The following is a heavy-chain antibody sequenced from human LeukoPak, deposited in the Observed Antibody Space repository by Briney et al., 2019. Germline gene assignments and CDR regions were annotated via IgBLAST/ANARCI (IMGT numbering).Heavy chain of an antibody. V-gene: IGHV4-39*01. CDR1: GGSISSAAYY. CDR3: ARRPIAAGNNWFDP. D-gene: IGHD6-13*01. Sequence: PSETLSLTCTVSGGSISSAAYYWGWVRQPPGKGLDWIGSIYYTGTTYYSPSLQTRATLSFDTSKNQFSLKLTPVTAADTAVYFCARRPIAAGNNWFDPWGQGTLVTVSS. J-gene: IGHJ5*02. CDR2: IYYTGTT.